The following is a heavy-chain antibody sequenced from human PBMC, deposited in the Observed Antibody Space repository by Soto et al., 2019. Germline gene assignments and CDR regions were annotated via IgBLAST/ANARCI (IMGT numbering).Heavy chain of an antibody. Sequence: EVQLLESGGGLVQPGGSLRLSCAASGFTFSSYAMSWVRQAPGKGLEWVSAISGSGGSTYYADSVKGRFTISRDNSKNTLYLQMNSLRAEDTAVYYCAKGSTYYDFWCGYYSTYYYYYMDVWGKGTTVTVSS. J-gene: IGHJ6*03. CDR1: GFTFSSYA. CDR3: AKGSTYYDFWCGYYSTYYYYYMDV. V-gene: IGHV3-23*01. CDR2: ISGSGGST. D-gene: IGHD3-3*01.